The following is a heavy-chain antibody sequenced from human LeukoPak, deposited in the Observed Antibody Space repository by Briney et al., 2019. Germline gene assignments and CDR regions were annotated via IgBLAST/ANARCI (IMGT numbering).Heavy chain of an antibody. CDR1: GGSISSSSYY. J-gene: IGHJ5*02. V-gene: IGHV4-39*07. Sequence: SETLSLTCTVSGGSISSSSYYWGWIRQPPGKGLEWIGSIYYSGSTYYNPSLKSQVTISVDTSKNQFSLKLSSVTAADTAVYYCAGDRGYSSGWYRRTKNWFDPWGQGTLVTVSS. D-gene: IGHD6-19*01. CDR3: AGDRGYSSGWYRRTKNWFDP. CDR2: IYYSGST.